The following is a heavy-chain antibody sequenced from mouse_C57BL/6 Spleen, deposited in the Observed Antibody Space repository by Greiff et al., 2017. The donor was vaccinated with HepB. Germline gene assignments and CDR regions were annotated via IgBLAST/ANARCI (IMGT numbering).Heavy chain of an antibody. CDR1: GYTFTSYW. D-gene: IGHD1-1*01. CDR3: ARDYYGSLDY. J-gene: IGHJ2*01. CDR2: IHPNSGST. Sequence: QVQLQQSGAELVKPGALVKLSCKASGYTFTSYWMHWVKQRPGQGLEWIGMIHPNSGSTNYNEKFKSKATLTVDKSSSTAYMQLSSLTSEDSAVYYCARDYYGSLDYWGQGTTLTVSS. V-gene: IGHV1-64*01.